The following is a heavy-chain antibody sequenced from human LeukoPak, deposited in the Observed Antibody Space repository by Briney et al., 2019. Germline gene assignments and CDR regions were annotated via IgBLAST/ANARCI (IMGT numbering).Heavy chain of an antibody. D-gene: IGHD4-23*01. CDR1: GYTFTSYD. J-gene: IGHJ4*02. V-gene: IGHV1-8*01. CDR2: MNPNSGNI. CDR3: ARRTEHGNDY. Sequence: TSVKVSCXASGYTFTSYDINWVRQANGQGLEYMGWMNPNSGNIEYAQKFQGRVTMTRDTSISTAYMELSSLRSEDTAVYYCARRTEHGNDYWGQGTLVTVSS.